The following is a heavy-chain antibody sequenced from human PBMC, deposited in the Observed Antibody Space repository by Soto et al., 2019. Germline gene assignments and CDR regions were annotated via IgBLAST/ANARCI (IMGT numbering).Heavy chain of an antibody. J-gene: IGHJ6*02. V-gene: IGHV1-69*13. D-gene: IGHD3-10*01. CDR3: AREHHMVRGATYYYYGMDV. Sequence: GASVKVSCKASGGTFSSYAISWVRQAPGQGLEWMGGIIPIFGTANYAQKFQGRVTITADESTSTAYMELSSLRSEDTAVYYCAREHHMVRGATYYYYGMDVWGQGTTVTVSS. CDR2: IIPIFGTA. CDR1: GGTFSSYA.